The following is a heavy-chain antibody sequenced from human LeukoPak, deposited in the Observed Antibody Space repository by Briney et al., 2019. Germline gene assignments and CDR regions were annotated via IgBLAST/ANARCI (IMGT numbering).Heavy chain of an antibody. V-gene: IGHV4-38-2*02. D-gene: IGHD3-10*01. J-gene: IGHJ5*02. CDR1: GYSISSGYY. Sequence: SETLSLTCTVSGYSISSGYYWGWIRQPPGKGLEWIGSIYHSGSTYYNPSLKSRVTISVDTSKNQFSLKLSSVTAADTAVYYCARASPKGVLLWFGELLYPYHWFDPWGQGTLVTVSS. CDR2: IYHSGST. CDR3: ARASPKGVLLWFGELLYPYHWFDP.